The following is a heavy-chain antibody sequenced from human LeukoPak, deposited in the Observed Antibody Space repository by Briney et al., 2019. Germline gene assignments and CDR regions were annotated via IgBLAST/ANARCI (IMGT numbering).Heavy chain of an antibody. J-gene: IGHJ4*02. Sequence: GGSLRLSCAASGFTFSSYAMSWVRQAPGKGLVWVSRIDSDGSGTSYADSVKGRFTISRDDVKNMLYLQMNSLRVEDTGLYYCSTVEHFWGQGTLVTVSS. CDR2: IDSDGSGT. CDR1: GFTFSSYA. CDR3: STVEHF. V-gene: IGHV3-74*01. D-gene: IGHD1/OR15-1a*01.